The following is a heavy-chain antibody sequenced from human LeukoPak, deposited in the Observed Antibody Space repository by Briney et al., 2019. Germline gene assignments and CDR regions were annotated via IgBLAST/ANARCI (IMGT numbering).Heavy chain of an antibody. CDR3: ARDSYSGYDSREGRDFDY. Sequence: GGSLRLSCAGSGFTFSSYSMNWVRQAPGKGLEWVSSISSSSSYIYYADSVKGRFTISRDNAKNSLYLQMNSLRAEDTAVYYCARDSYSGYDSREGRDFDYWGQGTLVTVSS. J-gene: IGHJ4*02. V-gene: IGHV3-21*01. CDR1: GFTFSSYS. CDR2: ISSSSSYI. D-gene: IGHD5-12*01.